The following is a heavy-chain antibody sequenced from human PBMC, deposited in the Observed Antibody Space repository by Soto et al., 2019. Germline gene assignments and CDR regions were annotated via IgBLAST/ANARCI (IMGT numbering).Heavy chain of an antibody. D-gene: IGHD3-3*01. CDR3: AKDAYDFWSGYYSRYYYYYMDV. CDR1: GFTFSSYA. J-gene: IGHJ6*03. CDR2: ISGSGGST. Sequence: EVQLLESGGGLVQPGGSLRLSCAASGFTFSSYAMSWVRQAPGKGLEWVSAISGSGGSTYYADSVKGRFTISRDNSKNTLYLQMNSLRAEDTAVYYCAKDAYDFWSGYYSRYYYYYMDVWGKGTTVTVSS. V-gene: IGHV3-23*01.